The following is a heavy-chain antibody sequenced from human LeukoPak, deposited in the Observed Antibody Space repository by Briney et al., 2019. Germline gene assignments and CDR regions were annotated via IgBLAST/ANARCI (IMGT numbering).Heavy chain of an antibody. CDR1: GYTFTSYA. CDR3: ASYRYCTNGVCYIRYYFDY. D-gene: IGHD2-8*01. V-gene: IGHV1-3*01. J-gene: IGHJ4*02. Sequence: AASVTVSCKASGYTFTSYAMHWVRQAPGQRLEWMGWINAGNGNTKYSQKFQGRVTITRDTSASTAYMELSSLRSEDTAVYYCASYRYCTNGVCYIRYYFDYWGQGTLVTVSS. CDR2: INAGNGNT.